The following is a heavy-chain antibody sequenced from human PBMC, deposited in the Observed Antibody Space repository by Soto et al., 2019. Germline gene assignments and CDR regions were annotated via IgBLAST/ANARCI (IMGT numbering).Heavy chain of an antibody. Sequence: SETLSLTCTVSGGSISSGDYYWSWIRQPPGKGLEWIGYIYYSGSTYYNPSLKSRVTISVDTSKNQFSLKLSSVTAADTAVYYCSRSGRWGWNPVQTMYYFDYWGQGTLVTVSS. CDR3: SRSGRWGWNPVQTMYYFDY. CDR2: IYYSGST. V-gene: IGHV4-30-4*01. D-gene: IGHD1-1*01. J-gene: IGHJ4*02. CDR1: GGSISSGDYY.